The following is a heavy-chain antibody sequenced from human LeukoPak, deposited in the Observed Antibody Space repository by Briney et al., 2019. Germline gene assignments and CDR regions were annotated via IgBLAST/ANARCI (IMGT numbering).Heavy chain of an antibody. V-gene: IGHV1-18*03. Sequence: ASVKVSCKASGFTFTSHGINWVRQAPGQGLEWLGWISANNGNTYYAQKFQGRVTMTTETSTSTAYMELSLLRFEFLAVDYCARDSGGLTFGDWFDPWGQGTLVTVSS. CDR1: GFTFTSHG. D-gene: IGHD3-16*01. J-gene: IGHJ5*02. CDR3: ARDSGGLTFGDWFDP. CDR2: ISANNGNT.